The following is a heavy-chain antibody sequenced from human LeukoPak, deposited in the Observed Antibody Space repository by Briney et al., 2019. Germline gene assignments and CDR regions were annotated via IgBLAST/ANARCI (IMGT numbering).Heavy chain of an antibody. J-gene: IGHJ6*03. CDR3: ARNHYYYYMGV. CDR2: INSDGSSI. Sequence: GGSLRLSCTASGFTFSSYWVHWVRQAPGKGLVWVSRINSDGSSISYADSAKGRFTISRDNAKNMLYLQMNSLRAEDTAVYYCARNHYYYYMGVWGKGTTVTVSS. V-gene: IGHV3-74*01. CDR1: GFTFSSYW.